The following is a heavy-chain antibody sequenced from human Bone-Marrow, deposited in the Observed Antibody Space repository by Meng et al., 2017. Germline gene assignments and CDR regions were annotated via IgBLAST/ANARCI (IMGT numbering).Heavy chain of an antibody. V-gene: IGHV3-20*04. J-gene: IGHJ4*02. CDR2: INWNVGST. Sequence: ETLSLTCAASGFTFDDYGMSWVRQAPGKGLEWVSGINWNVGSTGYADSVKGRFTISRDNAKSSLYLQMNSLRAEDTALYYCARQRAGIAVSAFDYWGQGTLVTVSS. CDR3: ARQRAGIAVSAFDY. CDR1: GFTFDDYG. D-gene: IGHD6-19*01.